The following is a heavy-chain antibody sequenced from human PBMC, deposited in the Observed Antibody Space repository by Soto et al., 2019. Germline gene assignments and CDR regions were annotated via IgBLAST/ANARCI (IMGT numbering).Heavy chain of an antibody. J-gene: IGHJ2*01. D-gene: IGHD4-17*01. Sequence: QLQLRESGPGLVKPSETLSLTCTVSGGSISGGVGGLYYWSWIRQPPGKGLEWIGYIYDSGSTYYNPALTSRVTISVDTSKNQFSLGLSSVSAADTAVYYCAGDVIPLTTDWYFDLWGRGTLVTVSS. CDR3: AGDVIPLTTDWYFDL. CDR2: IYDSGST. V-gene: IGHV4-30-4*01. CDR1: GGSISGGVGGLYY.